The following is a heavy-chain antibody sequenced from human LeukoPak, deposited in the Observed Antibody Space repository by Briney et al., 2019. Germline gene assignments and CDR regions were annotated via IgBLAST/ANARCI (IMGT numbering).Heavy chain of an antibody. CDR3: ARVYGSGSYRSLDY. J-gene: IGHJ4*02. CDR2: IYSGGST. V-gene: IGHV3-53*01. Sequence: GGSLRLSCAASGFTVSSNYMSWVRQAPGKGLEWVSVIYSGGSTYYADSVKGRFTISRDNSKNTLYLQMNSLRAEDTAVYYCARVYGSGSYRSLDYWGQGTLVTVSS. D-gene: IGHD3-10*01. CDR1: GFTVSSNY.